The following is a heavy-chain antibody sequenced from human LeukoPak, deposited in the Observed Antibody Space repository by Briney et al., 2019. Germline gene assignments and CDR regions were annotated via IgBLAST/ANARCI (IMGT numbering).Heavy chain of an antibody. J-gene: IGHJ5*02. V-gene: IGHV4-31*03. D-gene: IGHD3-10*01. CDR3: ADYYGSGRGNWFDP. Sequence: SETLSLTCTVSGGSIRSGGYYWSWIRQHPGKGLEWIGYIYYSGSTYYNPSLKSRVTISVDTSKNQFSLKLSSVTAADTAVYYCADYYGSGRGNWFDPWGQGTLVTVSS. CDR2: IYYSGST. CDR1: GGSIRSGGYY.